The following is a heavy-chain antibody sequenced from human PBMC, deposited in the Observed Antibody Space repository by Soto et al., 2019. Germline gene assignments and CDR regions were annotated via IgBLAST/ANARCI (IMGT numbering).Heavy chain of an antibody. CDR2: FDPEDGET. D-gene: IGHD1-7*01. CDR3: TQSLELRLGTDV. V-gene: IGHV1-24*01. CDR1: AYTLPDFS. J-gene: IGHJ6*02. Sequence: SGKVSCKVSAYTLPDFSMHWVRQAPGKGLEWMGSFDPEDGETIYTQTFQGRLTLTGDTSTDTAHMELSRLRSEDTAVYYCTQSLELRLGTDVWGQGTTVTVSS.